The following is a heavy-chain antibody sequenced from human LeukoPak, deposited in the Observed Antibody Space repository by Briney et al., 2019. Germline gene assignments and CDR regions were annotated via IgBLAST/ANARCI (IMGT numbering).Heavy chain of an antibody. V-gene: IGHV1-2*02. CDR1: GYTFTGYY. D-gene: IGHD2-2*01. Sequence: GASVKVSCKASGYTFTGYYMHWVRQAPGQGLEWMGWINPNSGGTTYAQKFQGRVTMTRATSISTAYMELSRLRSDDTAVYYCARLNCSSTSCYGAYNWFDPWGQGTLVTVSS. J-gene: IGHJ5*02. CDR3: ARLNCSSTSCYGAYNWFDP. CDR2: INPNSGGT.